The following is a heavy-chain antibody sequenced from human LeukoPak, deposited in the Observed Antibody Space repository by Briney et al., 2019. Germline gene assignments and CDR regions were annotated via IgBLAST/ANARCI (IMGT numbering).Heavy chain of an antibody. Sequence: GGSLRLSCAASGFTFSSYAMHWVRQAQGKGLEWVAVISYDGSNKYYADSVKGRFTISRDNSKNTLYLQMNSLRAEDTAVYYCARRHYYGSGSYQDYYYYYGMDVWGKGTTVTVSS. CDR1: GFTFSSYA. CDR3: ARRHYYGSGSYQDYYYYYGMDV. D-gene: IGHD3-10*01. CDR2: ISYDGSNK. J-gene: IGHJ6*04. V-gene: IGHV3-30*04.